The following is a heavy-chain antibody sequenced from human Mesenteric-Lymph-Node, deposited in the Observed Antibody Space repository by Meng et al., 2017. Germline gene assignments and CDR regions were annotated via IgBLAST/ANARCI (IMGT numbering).Heavy chain of an antibody. V-gene: IGHV3-33*01. J-gene: IGHJ4*02. CDR1: GFTFSSYG. Sequence: QVQLVESGGGVVQPGRSLRLPCAASGFTFSSYGMHWVRQAPGKGLEWVAVIWYDGSNKNYADSVKGRFTISRDNSKNTLYLQMNSLRAEDTAVYYCARQGNYDSIGSLDYWGQGTLVTVSS. D-gene: IGHD3-22*01. CDR3: ARQGNYDSIGSLDY. CDR2: IWYDGSNK.